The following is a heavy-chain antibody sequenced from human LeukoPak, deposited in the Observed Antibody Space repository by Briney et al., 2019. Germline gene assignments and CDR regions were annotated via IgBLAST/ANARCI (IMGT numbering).Heavy chain of an antibody. V-gene: IGHV4-59*01. J-gene: IGHJ4*02. CDR3: ATYSTASVGFHY. CDR2: VSYTGST. CDR1: GVSITNYY. D-gene: IGHD6-13*01. Sequence: SKTLSLTCIVSGVSITNYYWTWIRQPPGEGLEWIGYVSYTGSTNYNPSLESRVTISVDTSKNQVSLKLTSMTAADTAVYYCATYSTASVGFHYWGRGTLVTVSS.